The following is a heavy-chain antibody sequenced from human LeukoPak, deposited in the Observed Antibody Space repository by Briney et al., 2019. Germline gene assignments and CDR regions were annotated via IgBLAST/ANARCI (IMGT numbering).Heavy chain of an antibody. Sequence: PSESLSLTCAVYGGSFSGYYWSWIRQPPGKGLEWIGEINHSGSTNYNPSLKSRVTISVDTSKNQFSLKLSSVTAADTAVYHCAGRSTTLYYWGQGTLVTVSS. D-gene: IGHD2-2*02. CDR3: AGRSTTLYY. V-gene: IGHV4-34*01. J-gene: IGHJ4*02. CDR2: INHSGST. CDR1: GGSFSGYY.